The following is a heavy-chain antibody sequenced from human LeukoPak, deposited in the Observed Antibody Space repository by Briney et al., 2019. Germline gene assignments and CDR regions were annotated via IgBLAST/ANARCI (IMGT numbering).Heavy chain of an antibody. CDR2: ISGSGGST. Sequence: PGGSLRLSCAASGFTFSSSWMSWVRQAPGKGLEWVSAISGSGGSTYYADSVKGRFTISRDNSKNTLYLQMNSLRAEDTAVYYCAKDRTIKFGAPKYFDYWGQGTLVTVSS. CDR1: GFTFSSSW. CDR3: AKDRTIKFGAPKYFDY. D-gene: IGHD3-16*01. V-gene: IGHV3-23*01. J-gene: IGHJ4*02.